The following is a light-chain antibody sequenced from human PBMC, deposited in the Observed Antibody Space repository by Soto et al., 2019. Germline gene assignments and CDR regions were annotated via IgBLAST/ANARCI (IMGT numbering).Light chain of an antibody. V-gene: IGLV1-47*01. CDR3: TAWDDTLRGVL. Sequence: QSVLTQPPSASGTPGQRVTISCSGSSSNIGVNFVYWYQQLPGTAPRLLIYRNNQWPSGVPDRFSGSKSGTSASLAISGLRSEDEADYYCTAWDDTLRGVLFGGGTKLTVL. CDR2: RNN. J-gene: IGLJ2*01. CDR1: SSNIGVNF.